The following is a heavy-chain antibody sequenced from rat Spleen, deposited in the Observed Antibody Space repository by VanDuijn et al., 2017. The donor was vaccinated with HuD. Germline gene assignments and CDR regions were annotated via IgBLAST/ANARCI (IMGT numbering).Heavy chain of an antibody. V-gene: IGHV5-22*01. J-gene: IGHJ2*01. CDR3: ARQWDY. Sequence: EVQLVESGGGLVRPGRSMKLSCAASGFTFSDYYMAWVRQAPKKGLEWVASVSYDGSTTYYRDSVKGRFTISRDNAKSTLYLQMDSLRSEDTATYYCARQWDYWGQGVMVTVSS. CDR1: GFTFSDYY. CDR2: VSYDGSTT.